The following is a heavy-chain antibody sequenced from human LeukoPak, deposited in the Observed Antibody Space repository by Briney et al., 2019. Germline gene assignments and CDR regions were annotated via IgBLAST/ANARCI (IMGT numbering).Heavy chain of an antibody. J-gene: IGHJ4*02. CDR3: ARDREDY. CDR1: GGSFSGYY. CDR2: INHSGST. D-gene: IGHD5-24*01. V-gene: IGHV4-34*01. Sequence: SETLSLTCAVYGGSFSGYYWSWIRQPPGKGLDWIGEINHSGSTNYNPSLKSRVTISVDTSKNQFSLKLSSVTAADTAVYYCARDREDYWGQGTLVTVSS.